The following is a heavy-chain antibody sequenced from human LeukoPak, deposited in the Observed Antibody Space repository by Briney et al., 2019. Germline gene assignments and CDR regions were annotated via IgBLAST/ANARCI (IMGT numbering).Heavy chain of an antibody. CDR2: IFYTGRT. CDR3: ATLTGGDDAFDI. CDR1: GGSISSYY. D-gene: IGHD4-23*01. Sequence: SETLSLTCTVSGGSISSYYWSWIRQPPGKGLEWIGYIFYTGRTNYNPSLKSRVTISVLTSKNRFSLKLSSVTAADTAVYYCATLTGGDDAFDIWGQGTMVTVSS. V-gene: IGHV4-59*01. J-gene: IGHJ3*02.